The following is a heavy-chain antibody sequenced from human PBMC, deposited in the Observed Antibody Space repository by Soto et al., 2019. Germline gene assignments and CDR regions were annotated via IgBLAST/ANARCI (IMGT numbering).Heavy chain of an antibody. V-gene: IGHV1-69*13. CDR1: GGTFSSYA. D-gene: IGHD6-13*01. J-gene: IGHJ6*02. Sequence: ASVKVSCKASGGTFSSYAISWVRQAPGQGLEWMGGIIPIFGTANYAQKFQGRVTITADESTSTAYMELSSLRSEDTAVYYCARWPSAADPYYYYGMDVWGQGTTVTVS. CDR3: ARWPSAADPYYYYGMDV. CDR2: IIPIFGTA.